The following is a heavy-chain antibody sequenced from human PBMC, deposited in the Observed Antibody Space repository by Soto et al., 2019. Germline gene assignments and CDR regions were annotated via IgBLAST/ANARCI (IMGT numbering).Heavy chain of an antibody. CDR2: ISGSGAYT. J-gene: IGHJ4*02. D-gene: IGHD6-13*01. CDR1: AFTFSSYA. CDR3: ARDRAAAARSPFDY. V-gene: IGHV3-23*01. Sequence: GGSLRLSCAASAFTFSSYAMSWVRQAPGKGLEWVSAISGSGAYTYYADSVKGRFTISRDNSKNTLYVQMNSLRAEDTAIYYCARDRAAAARSPFDYWGQGTLVTVSS.